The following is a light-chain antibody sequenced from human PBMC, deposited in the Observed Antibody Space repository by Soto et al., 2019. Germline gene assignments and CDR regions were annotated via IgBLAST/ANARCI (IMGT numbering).Light chain of an antibody. CDR3: QQYNSYSWT. J-gene: IGKJ1*01. V-gene: IGKV1-5*03. CDR1: QSVNDW. Sequence: DSQMTQSPSTRAASVGERVNVPWLACQSVNDWLIWYQQKPGKAPKLLIYKASSLESGVPSRFSGSASGTEFTLTICILQPDDFPTYYCQQYNSYSWTFGQGTKVDI. CDR2: KAS.